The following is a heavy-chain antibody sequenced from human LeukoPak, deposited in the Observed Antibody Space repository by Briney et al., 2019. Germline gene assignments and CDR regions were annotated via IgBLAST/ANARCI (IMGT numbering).Heavy chain of an antibody. J-gene: IGHJ4*02. CDR3: AREGIAAAGRIDY. V-gene: IGHV3-66*01. D-gene: IGHD6-13*01. CDR1: GFTFSSYA. Sequence: GGSLRLSCAASGFTFSSYAMSWVRQAPGKGLEWVSVIYSGGSTFYADSVKGRFTISRDNSKNTLYLQMNSLRAEDTAVYYCAREGIAAAGRIDYWGQGTLVTVSS. CDR2: IYSGGST.